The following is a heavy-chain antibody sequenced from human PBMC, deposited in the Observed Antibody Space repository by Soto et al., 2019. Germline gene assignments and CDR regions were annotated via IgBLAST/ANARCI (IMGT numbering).Heavy chain of an antibody. CDR3: VMVDNYVTPTPQDV. V-gene: IGHV1-18*01. Sequence: QVQLVQSGDEVKKPGASVKVSCKASGYIFVNCGIAWVRQAPGQGLEWMGWISPYTGNTHSATKVQGRLTMTTDTSTSTAYMDLVSLTSDDTAVYYCVMVDNYVTPTPQDVWGQGTTVTVSS. J-gene: IGHJ6*02. CDR2: ISPYTGNT. CDR1: GYIFVNCG. D-gene: IGHD3-16*01.